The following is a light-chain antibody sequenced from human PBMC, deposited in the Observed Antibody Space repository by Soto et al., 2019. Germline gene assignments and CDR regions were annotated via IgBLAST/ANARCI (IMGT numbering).Light chain of an antibody. V-gene: IGKV1-5*03. CDR2: KAS. J-gene: IGKJ4*01. CDR1: QTIGTW. CDR3: QQYNDLST. Sequence: DIKMTHSPSTLSASVGDTVTIACRASQTIGTWLAWYQQKPAKAPKLLIYKASTLESGVPSRFSSSGSGTEFTLTISSLQADDFATYYCQQYNDLSTFGGGTKVDIK.